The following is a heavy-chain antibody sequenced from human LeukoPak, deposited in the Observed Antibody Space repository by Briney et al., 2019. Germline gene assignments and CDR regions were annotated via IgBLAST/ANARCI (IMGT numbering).Heavy chain of an antibody. CDR3: VSFYETY. CDR1: GNYW. J-gene: IGHJ4*02. Sequence: GSLRLSCAASGNYWMHWVRQAPGKGLVWVSHINSDGSWTSYADSVKGRFTISKDNAKNTVYLQMNSLRAEDTAVYYCVSFYETYWGRGTLVTVSS. V-gene: IGHV3-74*01. D-gene: IGHD2/OR15-2a*01. CDR2: INSDGSWT.